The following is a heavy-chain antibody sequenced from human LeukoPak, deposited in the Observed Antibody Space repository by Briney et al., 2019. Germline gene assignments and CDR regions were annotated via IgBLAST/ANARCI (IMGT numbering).Heavy chain of an antibody. V-gene: IGHV4-28*05. CDR1: GYSISSSNW. D-gene: IGHD3-22*01. Sequence: SDTLSLTCAVSGYSISSSNWWGWIRQPPGKGLEWIGYIYYSGSIYYNPSLKSRATMSVDTSKNQFSLKLSSVTAVDTAVYYCARSLIGSGYSTLGAFDIWGQGTMVTVSS. J-gene: IGHJ3*02. CDR3: ARSLIGSGYSTLGAFDI. CDR2: IYYSGSI.